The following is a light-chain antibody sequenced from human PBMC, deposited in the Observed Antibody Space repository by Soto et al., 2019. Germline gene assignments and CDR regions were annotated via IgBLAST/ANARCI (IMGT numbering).Light chain of an antibody. CDR1: QTVSSY. CDR2: GAS. Sequence: ENVLTQSPGTLSLSPGERATLSCRASQTVSSYLIWYQQRPGQAPRLLIYGASKRATGIPDRFSGSGSGTDFTLTISRLEPEDFALYYCQQYGTSPITFGQGTRLEIK. J-gene: IGKJ5*01. V-gene: IGKV3-20*01. CDR3: QQYGTSPIT.